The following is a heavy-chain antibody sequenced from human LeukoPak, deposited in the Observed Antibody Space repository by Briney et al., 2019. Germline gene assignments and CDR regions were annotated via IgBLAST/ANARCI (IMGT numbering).Heavy chain of an antibody. V-gene: IGHV3-7*01. D-gene: IGHD6-6*01. J-gene: IGHJ4*02. Sequence: GGSLRLSCAASGFTSSSYWMSWVRQAPGKGLEWVANIKQDGSERYYVDSVKGRFTISRDNAKNSLYLQMNSLRAEDTAVYYCARVYRSSSGYCFDYWGQGTLVTVSS. CDR1: GFTSSSYW. CDR2: IKQDGSER. CDR3: ARVYRSSSGYCFDY.